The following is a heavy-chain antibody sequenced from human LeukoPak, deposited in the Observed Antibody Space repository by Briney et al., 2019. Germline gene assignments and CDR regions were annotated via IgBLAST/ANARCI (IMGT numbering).Heavy chain of an antibody. Sequence: GGSLRLSCAASGFIFSDYGMHWVRQAPGKGLDWVAFIRYDASNKDYADSVKGQFTISRDNSKNTLYLQINSLRAEDTAVYYCARDYAQSWTLDYWGQGTLVTVSS. CDR3: ARDYAQSWTLDY. CDR2: IRYDASNK. V-gene: IGHV3-30*02. CDR1: GFIFSDYG. D-gene: IGHD3-16*01. J-gene: IGHJ4*02.